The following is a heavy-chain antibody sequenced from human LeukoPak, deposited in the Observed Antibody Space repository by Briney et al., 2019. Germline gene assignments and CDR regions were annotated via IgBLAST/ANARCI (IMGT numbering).Heavy chain of an antibody. Sequence: GESLKISCQGSGYSFTNFLIGWVRQMPGKGLEWMGIIYPGDSDTRYSPSFQGQVTISADKSISTAFLQWSSLTASDSAMYYCATTYSSSSFDSWGQGTLVTVSS. CDR3: ATTYSSSSFDS. J-gene: IGHJ4*02. CDR1: GYSFTNFL. CDR2: IYPGDSDT. V-gene: IGHV5-51*01. D-gene: IGHD6-13*01.